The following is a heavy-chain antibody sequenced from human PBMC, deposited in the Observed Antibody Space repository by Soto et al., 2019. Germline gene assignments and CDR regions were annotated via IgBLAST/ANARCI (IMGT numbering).Heavy chain of an antibody. Sequence: EVQLVESGGGLVQPGGALRLSCTASGFTFIDSLMTWVRQAPGKVLEWVARIKPDESEKKYADSGKGRFSISRDNAKNSMYLQMASLRGEDTAVYYCVRGGSNYASWGQGTLVTVS. V-gene: IGHV3-7*01. D-gene: IGHD4-4*01. J-gene: IGHJ5*02. CDR1: GFTFIDSL. CDR2: IKPDESEK. CDR3: VRGGSNYAS.